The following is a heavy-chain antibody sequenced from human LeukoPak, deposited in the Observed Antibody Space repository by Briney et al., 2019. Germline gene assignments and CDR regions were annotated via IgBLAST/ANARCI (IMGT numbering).Heavy chain of an antibody. J-gene: IGHJ3*02. V-gene: IGHV3-9*01. CDR3: AKDIGYSGWGAFDI. Sequence: GGSLTLSRAASGFTFDDYAMHWVRQAPGEGLEWVSGLSWNSSSIGYADSVKGRFTISRDNAKNSLYLQMNSLRAEDTALYYCAKDIGYSGWGAFDIWGQGTMVTVSS. D-gene: IGHD5-12*01. CDR1: GFTFDDYA. CDR2: LSWNSSSI.